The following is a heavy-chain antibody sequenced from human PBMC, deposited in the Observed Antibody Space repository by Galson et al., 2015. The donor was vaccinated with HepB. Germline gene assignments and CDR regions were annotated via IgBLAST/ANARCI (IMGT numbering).Heavy chain of an antibody. Sequence: SVKVSCKASGYIFTSYDINRVRQATGQGLEWMGWTNPNSGNAGYAQKFQGRVTMTRDISTSTAYMELSSLRFDDTAVYYCARVSAWSHFDFWGQGTLVTVPP. J-gene: IGHJ4*02. D-gene: IGHD6-19*01. CDR1: GYIFTSYD. CDR2: TNPNSGNA. V-gene: IGHV1-8*01. CDR3: ARVSAWSHFDF.